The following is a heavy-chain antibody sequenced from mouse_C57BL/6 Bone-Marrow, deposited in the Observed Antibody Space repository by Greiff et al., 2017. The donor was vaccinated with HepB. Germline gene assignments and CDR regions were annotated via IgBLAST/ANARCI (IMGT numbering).Heavy chain of an antibody. Sequence: QVQLQQSGAELARPGASVKLSCKASGYTFTSYGISWVKQRTGQGLEWIGEIYPRSGNTYYNEKFKGKATLTADKSSSTAYMELRSLTSEDSAVYFCARILYYDGSRLWYFDVWGTGTTVTVSS. D-gene: IGHD1-1*01. V-gene: IGHV1-81*01. CDR2: IYPRSGNT. CDR3: ARILYYDGSRLWYFDV. J-gene: IGHJ1*03. CDR1: GYTFTSYG.